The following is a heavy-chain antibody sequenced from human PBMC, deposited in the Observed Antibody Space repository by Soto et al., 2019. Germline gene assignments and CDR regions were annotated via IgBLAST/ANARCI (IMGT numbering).Heavy chain of an antibody. J-gene: IGHJ4*02. CDR1: GFTFSSYG. D-gene: IGHD2-15*01. CDR2: ISYDGSNK. V-gene: IGHV3-30*18. Sequence: QVQLVESGGGVVQPGRSLRLSCAASGFTFSSYGMHWVRQAPGKGLEWVAVISYDGSNKYYADSVKGRFTISRDNSKNTLYLQMNSLRVEDTAVYYCAKDQEDIVVVVAAPQIMDYFDYWGQGTLVTVSS. CDR3: AKDQEDIVVVVAAPQIMDYFDY.